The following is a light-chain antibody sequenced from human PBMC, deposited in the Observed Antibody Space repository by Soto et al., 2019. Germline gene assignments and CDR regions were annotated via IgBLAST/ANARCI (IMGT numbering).Light chain of an antibody. CDR2: GVS. CDR3: QSYDSSVSGSV. V-gene: IGLV2-14*01. J-gene: IGLJ1*01. Sequence: QSVLAQPASVSGSPGQSITISCTGTSSDVGHTNYVSWYQQHPGKAPKLMIYGVSDRPSGISNRFSGSKSGNTASLTISGLQAADEADYYCQSYDSSVSGSVFGTGTKVTVL. CDR1: SSDVGHTNY.